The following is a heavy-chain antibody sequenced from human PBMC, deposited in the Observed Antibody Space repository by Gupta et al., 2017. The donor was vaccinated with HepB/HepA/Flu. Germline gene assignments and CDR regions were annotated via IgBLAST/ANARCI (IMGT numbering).Heavy chain of an antibody. CDR2: MHPSAGTT. J-gene: IGHJ4*02. D-gene: IGHD7-27*01. V-gene: IGHV1-46*01. CDR1: GYTFTSYF. CDR3: AREVTGVDFEY. Sequence: QVQLVQSGAEVKKPGASVKVSCKASGYTFTSYFMHWLRQAPGQGLEWMGIMHPSAGTTIYAQKFQDRLTMTWDTSTSTVYMDLSSLRSDDTAVYYCAREVTGVDFEYWGQGTLVTVSS.